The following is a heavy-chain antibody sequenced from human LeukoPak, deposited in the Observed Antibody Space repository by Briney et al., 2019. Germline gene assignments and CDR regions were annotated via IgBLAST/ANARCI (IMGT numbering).Heavy chain of an antibody. Sequence: GGSLRLSCAASGFTVSDNFMSWVRQAPGRGLEWVSVVNSGGNTYYADSVKGRFTISRDNSKNTVYLQMNSLRAEDTAVYYCARDSVVRIWGQGTMVTVSS. CDR2: VNSGGNT. D-gene: IGHD2-15*01. CDR1: GFTVSDNF. CDR3: ARDSVVRI. J-gene: IGHJ3*02. V-gene: IGHV3-53*01.